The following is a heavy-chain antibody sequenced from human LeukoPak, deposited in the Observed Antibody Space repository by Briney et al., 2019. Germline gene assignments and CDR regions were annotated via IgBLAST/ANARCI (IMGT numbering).Heavy chain of an antibody. Sequence: ASAKVSCKASGGTFSSHAMSWVRQAPGQGLEWMGGIIPILDITNYAQKFQGRVTITADESTSTAYMELSSLRSEDTAVYYCARGPAAIPNWFDPWGQGTLVTVSS. V-gene: IGHV1-69*10. D-gene: IGHD2-2*01. CDR1: GGTFSSHA. CDR2: IIPILDIT. J-gene: IGHJ5*02. CDR3: ARGPAAIPNWFDP.